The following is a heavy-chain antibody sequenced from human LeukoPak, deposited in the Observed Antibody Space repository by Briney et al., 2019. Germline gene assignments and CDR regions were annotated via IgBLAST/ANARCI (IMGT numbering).Heavy chain of an antibody. CDR3: TTGLVS. J-gene: IGHJ5*02. CDR2: IKSKTDGGPT. V-gene: IGHV3-15*01. Sequence: GGSLRLSCAASGFTFSNAWMSWVRQAPGKGLEWVGRIKSKTDGGPTDYAAPVKGRITISRDDSKNTLYLQMNSLKTEDTAVYYCTTGLVSWGQGTLVTVSS. D-gene: IGHD2-8*02. CDR1: GFTFSNAW.